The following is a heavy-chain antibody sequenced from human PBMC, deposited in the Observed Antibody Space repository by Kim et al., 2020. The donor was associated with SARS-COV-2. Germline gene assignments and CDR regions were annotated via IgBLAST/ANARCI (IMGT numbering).Heavy chain of an antibody. CDR2: IGGNSEYI. Sequence: GGSLRLSCAASGFNFADYTMNWVRQAPGKGLEWVTAIGGNSEYIFYSDSVKGRFTVSRDNVKESAFLEMSSLGAEDTAVYYCARETAVRSVIPSAFDIWGQGTTVIVSS. CDR1: GFNFADYT. V-gene: IGHV3-21*01. CDR3: ARETAVRSVIPSAFDI. J-gene: IGHJ3*02. D-gene: IGHD3-10*02.